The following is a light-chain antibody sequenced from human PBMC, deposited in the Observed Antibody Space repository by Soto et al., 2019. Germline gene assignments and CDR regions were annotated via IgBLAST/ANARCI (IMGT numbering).Light chain of an antibody. CDR1: QSVSSN. Sequence: EIVMTQSPATLSVSPGERATLSCRASQSVSSNLAWYQQKPGQAPRLLIYGASTRATGIPARFSGSGSGTEFTLTISSLQSEDFAVYYCQQYNNWPRGTLGQGTKVDI. CDR3: QQYNNWPRGT. V-gene: IGKV3-15*01. CDR2: GAS. J-gene: IGKJ1*01.